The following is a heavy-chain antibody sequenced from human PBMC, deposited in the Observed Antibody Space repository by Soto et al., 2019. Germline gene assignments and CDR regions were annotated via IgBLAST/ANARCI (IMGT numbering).Heavy chain of an antibody. D-gene: IGHD6-13*01. V-gene: IGHV3-49*03. CDR2: IRSKAYGGTT. J-gene: IGHJ6*02. CDR3: TKYTYTSRYAYYGMDV. Sequence: VQVVESGGGLVEPGRSLRLSCTTSGFTFGDYAMSWSRQAPGKGLEWVGVIRSKAYGGTTDYAASVKGRFTISRDDSKSIAYLQMNSLKSEDTGVYYCTKYTYTSRYAYYGMDVWGHGTTVTVSS. CDR1: GFTFGDYA.